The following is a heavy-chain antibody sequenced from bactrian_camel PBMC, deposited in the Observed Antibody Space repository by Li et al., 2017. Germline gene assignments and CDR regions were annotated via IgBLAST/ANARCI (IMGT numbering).Heavy chain of an antibody. J-gene: IGHJ4*01. Sequence: DVQLVESGGASVQAGGSLRLSCVASGFTASLYYMGWFRQTAGKEREGVAAIWIGGGGAYYADSVRGRFTISQDNAKNTLTLQMNSLKPEDTGMYYCAAEAGGMWHGTCEDFVMWGLGTQVTVS. CDR2: IWIGGGGA. V-gene: IGHV3S59*01. CDR3: AAEAGGMWHGTCEDFVM. D-gene: IGHD3*01. CDR1: GFTASLYY.